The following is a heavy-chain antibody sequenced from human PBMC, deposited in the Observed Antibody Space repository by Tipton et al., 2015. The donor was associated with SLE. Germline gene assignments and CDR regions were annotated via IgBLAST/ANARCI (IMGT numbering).Heavy chain of an antibody. CDR3: AREGLYSSSSYGVAY. D-gene: IGHD6-13*01. V-gene: IGHV4-61*01. CDR2: IYYSGST. CDR1: GGSVSSGSYY. Sequence: GLVKPSETLSLTCTVSGGSVSSGSYYWSWIRQPPGKGLEWIGYIYYSGSTNYNPSLKSRVTISVDTSKNQFSLKLSSVTAADTAVYYCAREGLYSSSSYGVAYWGQGTLVTVSS. J-gene: IGHJ4*02.